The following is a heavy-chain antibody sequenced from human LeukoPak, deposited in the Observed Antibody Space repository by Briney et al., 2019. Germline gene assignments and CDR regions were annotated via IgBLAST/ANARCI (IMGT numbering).Heavy chain of an antibody. CDR2: ISGSGLST. CDR3: AKVRNCGGDCYDN. D-gene: IGHD2-21*01. CDR1: GFTFSSYA. Sequence: GGSLRLSCAASGFTFSSYAMSWVRQAPGKGLEWVSGISGSGLSTYYADSVKVRFTISRDNSKNTLYVQMNSLRAEDTAVYYCAKVRNCGGDCYDNWGQGTLVTVSS. V-gene: IGHV3-23*01. J-gene: IGHJ4*02.